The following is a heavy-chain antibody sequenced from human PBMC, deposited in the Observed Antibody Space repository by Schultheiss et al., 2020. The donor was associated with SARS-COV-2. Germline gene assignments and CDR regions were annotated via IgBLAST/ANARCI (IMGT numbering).Heavy chain of an antibody. CDR1: GYTFTSYG. CDR3: ARAPHYDILTGYYGANWFDP. CDR2: ISAYNGNT. Sequence: ASVKVSCKASGYTFTSYGISWVRQAPGQGLEWMGWISAYNGNTNYAQKLQGRVTMTTDTSTSTAYMELSSLRSEDTAVYYCARAPHYDILTGYYGANWFDPWGQGTLVTVSS. J-gene: IGHJ5*02. V-gene: IGHV1-18*01. D-gene: IGHD3-9*01.